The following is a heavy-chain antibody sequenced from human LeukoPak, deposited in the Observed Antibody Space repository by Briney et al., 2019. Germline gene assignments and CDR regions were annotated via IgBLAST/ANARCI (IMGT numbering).Heavy chain of an antibody. Sequence: QPGGSLRLSCAASGFTFSSYAMHWVRQTPGKGLEYVSAISTNGGGTYYANSVKGRFTISRDNSKNTLYLQMGSLRAEDMAVYFCARYCNGVTCDSGYDYWGQGTLVTVSS. D-gene: IGHD2-15*01. CDR2: ISTNGGGT. J-gene: IGHJ4*02. CDR1: GFTFSSYA. V-gene: IGHV3-64*01. CDR3: ARYCNGVTCDSGYDY.